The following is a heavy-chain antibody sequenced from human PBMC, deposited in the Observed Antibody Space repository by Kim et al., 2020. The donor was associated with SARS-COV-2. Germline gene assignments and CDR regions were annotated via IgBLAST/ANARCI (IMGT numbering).Heavy chain of an antibody. CDR3: ARGLGATYSFDY. V-gene: IGHV4-4*07. D-gene: IGHD1-26*01. J-gene: IGHJ4*02. CDR2: IYSTGTI. Sequence: SETLSLTCTVSGGSISDFYWSWIRQPAGKGLEWIGRIYSTGTINYNPSLRSRVTLSVYTPNNQFSLKMNSVTAADTAVYFCARGLGATYSFDYWGQGTLV. CDR1: GGSISDFY.